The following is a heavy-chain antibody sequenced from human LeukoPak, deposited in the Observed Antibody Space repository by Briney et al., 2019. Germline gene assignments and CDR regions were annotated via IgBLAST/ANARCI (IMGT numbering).Heavy chain of an antibody. D-gene: IGHD6-13*01. CDR1: GGSISSYY. V-gene: IGHV4-59*01. Sequence: SETLSLTCTVSGGSISSYYWSWVRQPPGKGLEWIGYIYYSGSTNYNPSLKSRVTISVVTTKNQFSLKLSSVTAPDTAVYYCANISSNSYNYYYYYMDVWGQGTAVTVSS. CDR2: IYYSGST. CDR3: ANISSNSYNYYYYYMDV. J-gene: IGHJ6*03.